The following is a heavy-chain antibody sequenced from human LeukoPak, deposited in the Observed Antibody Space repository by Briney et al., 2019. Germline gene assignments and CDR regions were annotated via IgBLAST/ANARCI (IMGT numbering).Heavy chain of an antibody. J-gene: IGHJ6*03. Sequence: GGSLRLSCAASGFTFTSYWMSWVRQAPGKGLEWVANIKQDGSEKYYVDSVRGRFTISRDNAKNSLYLQMNSLRAEDTAVYYCARGGLTIFGVVNYMDVWGKGTTVTVSS. CDR1: GFTFTSYW. V-gene: IGHV3-7*01. CDR2: IKQDGSEK. CDR3: ARGGLTIFGVVNYMDV. D-gene: IGHD3-3*01.